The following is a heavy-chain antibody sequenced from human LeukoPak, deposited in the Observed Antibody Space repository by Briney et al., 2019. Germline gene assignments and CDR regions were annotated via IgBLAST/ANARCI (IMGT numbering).Heavy chain of an antibody. D-gene: IGHD1-26*01. Sequence: GESLKISCKSFGYSFTDHWVAWVRQMPGKGPEWMGIIYPGDSDTRYSPSFQGQVTISADRSAATAFLHVNSLKASDTAIYYCARLFTLVGRHGLHVWGQGTTVTVSS. CDR2: IYPGDSDT. V-gene: IGHV5-51*01. CDR3: ARLFTLVGRHGLHV. CDR1: GYSFTDHW. J-gene: IGHJ6*02.